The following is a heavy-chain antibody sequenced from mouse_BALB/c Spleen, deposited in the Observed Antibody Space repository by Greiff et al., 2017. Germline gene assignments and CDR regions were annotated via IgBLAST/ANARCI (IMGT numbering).Heavy chain of an antibody. CDR3: ARGEGFVDY. V-gene: IGHV5-6-5*01. J-gene: IGHJ4*01. Sequence: DVMLVESGGGLVKPGGSLKLSCAASGFTFSSYAMSWVRQTPEKRLEWVASISSGGSTYYPDSVKGRFTISRDNARNILYLQMSSLRSEDTAMYYCARGEGFVDYWGQGTSVTVSS. CDR1: GFTFSSYA. CDR2: ISSGGST.